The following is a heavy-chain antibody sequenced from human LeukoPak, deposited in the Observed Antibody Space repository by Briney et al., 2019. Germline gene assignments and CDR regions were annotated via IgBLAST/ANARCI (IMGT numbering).Heavy chain of an antibody. D-gene: IGHD5-24*01. CDR1: GDSVSRNNIA. V-gene: IGHV6-1*01. J-gene: IGHJ4*02. CDR2: TYYRSEWYY. CDR3: ARGIGWPYFDY. Sequence: SQTLSLTCAISGDSVSRNNIAWNWIRQSPSRGLEWLGRTYYRSEWYYDYALSVKSRITINPDTSKNQFSLQLNSVTPEDTAVYYCARGIGWPYFDYWGQGTLVTVSS.